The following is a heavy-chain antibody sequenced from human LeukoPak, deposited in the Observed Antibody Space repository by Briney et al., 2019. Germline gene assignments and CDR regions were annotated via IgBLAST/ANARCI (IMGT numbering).Heavy chain of an antibody. CDR2: MNPNSGNT. Sequence: VASVKVSCKASVYTFTSYDINWVRQATGQGLEWMGWMNPNSGNTGYAQKFQGRVTMTRNTSISTAYMELSSLGSEDTAVYYCATIETTRYSDYCGQGTLVTVSS. CDR3: ATIETTRYSDY. D-gene: IGHD4-11*01. J-gene: IGHJ4*02. CDR1: VYTFTSYD. V-gene: IGHV1-8*01.